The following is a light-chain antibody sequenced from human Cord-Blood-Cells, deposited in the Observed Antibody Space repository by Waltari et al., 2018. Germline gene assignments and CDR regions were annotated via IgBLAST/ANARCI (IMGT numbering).Light chain of an antibody. J-gene: IGKJ2*01. CDR2: GSS. V-gene: IGKV3-15*01. Sequence: EIVMTQSPATLSVSPGERATLSCRASRRVSSNLAWYQQKPGQAPRLLIYGSSTRATGIPARFSGSGSGTEFTLTISSLQAEDFAVYYGKQYNNWPPYTFGQVTKLEIK. CDR1: RRVSSN. CDR3: KQYNNWPPYT.